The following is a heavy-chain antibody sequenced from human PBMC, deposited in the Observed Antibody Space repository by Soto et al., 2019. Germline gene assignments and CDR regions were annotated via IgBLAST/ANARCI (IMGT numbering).Heavy chain of an antibody. V-gene: IGHV1-69*02. CDR2: IIPILGIA. Sequence: QVQLVQSGAEVKKPGSSVKVSCKASGGTFSSYTISWVRQAPGQGLEWMGRIIPILGIANYAQKFQGRVTIPADKSTRTAYMELISLSTEDSALYYFATRNYYDSSGYTPGASDIWGQGTMVTVSP. J-gene: IGHJ3*02. CDR1: GGTFSSYT. CDR3: ATRNYYDSSGYTPGASDI. D-gene: IGHD3-22*01.